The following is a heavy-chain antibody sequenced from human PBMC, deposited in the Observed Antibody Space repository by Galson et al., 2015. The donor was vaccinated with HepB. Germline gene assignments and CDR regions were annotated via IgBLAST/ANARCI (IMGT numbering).Heavy chain of an antibody. Sequence: CAISGDSVSRNGAAWNWIRQSPSRGLEWLGRTSYRSKWYYDYAVSVKSRRAINPDTSKNQFSLQLNSVTPEDTAMYYCAHGRVNAFDVWGQGTMVTVSS. CDR3: AHGRVNAFDV. J-gene: IGHJ3*01. CDR1: GDSVSRNGAA. CDR2: TSYRSKWYY. D-gene: IGHD1-26*01. V-gene: IGHV6-1*01.